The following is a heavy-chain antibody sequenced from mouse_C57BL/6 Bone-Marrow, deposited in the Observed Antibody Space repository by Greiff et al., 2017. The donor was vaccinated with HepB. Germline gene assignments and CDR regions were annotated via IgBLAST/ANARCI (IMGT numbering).Heavy chain of an antibody. CDR1: GYTFTDYY. Sequence: EVQLQQSGPVLVKPGASVKMSCKASGYTFTDYYMNWVKQSHGKSLEWIGVINPYNGGTSYNQKFKGKATLAVDKSSSTAYMELNSLTSEASAFYCCARWIYYDYFYFDYWGQGTTLTVSS. V-gene: IGHV1-19*01. CDR3: ARWIYYDYFYFDY. CDR2: INPYNGGT. J-gene: IGHJ2*01. D-gene: IGHD2-4*01.